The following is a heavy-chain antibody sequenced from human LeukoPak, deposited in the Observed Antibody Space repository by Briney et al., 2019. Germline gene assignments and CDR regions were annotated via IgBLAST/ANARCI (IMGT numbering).Heavy chain of an antibody. Sequence: PSETLSLTCSVYGGSLSGYYWTWIRQPPGKGLEWIGEINHSGSTNYSPSLRSRVTISIDTSKNQFSLELNSVTAADTAVYYCARGILVKVYATSDYWGQGTPVTVSS. CDR1: GGSLSGYY. CDR2: INHSGST. J-gene: IGHJ4*02. V-gene: IGHV4-34*01. D-gene: IGHD2-8*01. CDR3: ARGILVKVYATSDY.